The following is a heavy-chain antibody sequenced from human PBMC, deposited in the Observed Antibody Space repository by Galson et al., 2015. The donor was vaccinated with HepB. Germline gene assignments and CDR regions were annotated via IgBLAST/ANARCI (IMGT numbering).Heavy chain of an antibody. CDR3: TTYYDFWSGYYRYFDY. D-gene: IGHD3-3*01. CDR2: IRSKAYGGTT. Sequence: SLRLSCAASGFTFGDYAMSWFRQAPGKGLEWVGFIRSKAYGGTTEYAASVKGRFTISRDDSKSIAYLQMNSLKTEDTAVYYCTTYYDFWSGYYRYFDYWGQGTLVTVSS. CDR1: GFTFGDYA. V-gene: IGHV3-49*03. J-gene: IGHJ4*02.